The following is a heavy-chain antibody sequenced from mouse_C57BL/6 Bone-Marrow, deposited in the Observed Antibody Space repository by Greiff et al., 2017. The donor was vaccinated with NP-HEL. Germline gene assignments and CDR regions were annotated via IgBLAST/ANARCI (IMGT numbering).Heavy chain of an antibody. D-gene: IGHD3-2*02. CDR3: ASRQRRLGY. CDR1: GYTFTSYW. CDR2: IHPNSGST. V-gene: IGHV1-64*01. J-gene: IGHJ2*01. Sequence: QVQLKQPGAELVKPGASVKLSCKASGYTFTSYWMHWVKQRPGQGLEWIGMIHPNSGSTNYNEKFKSKATLTVDKSSSTAYMQLSSLTSEDSAVYYCASRQRRLGYWGQGTTLTVSS.